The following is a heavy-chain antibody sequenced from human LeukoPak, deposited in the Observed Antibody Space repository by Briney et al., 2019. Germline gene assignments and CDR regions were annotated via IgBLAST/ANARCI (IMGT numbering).Heavy chain of an antibody. D-gene: IGHD3-10*01. CDR1: GGSISSTSYH. CDR3: ARYASGSYYWFDP. V-gene: IGHV4-39*01. CDR2: VSYTGSA. Sequence: SETLSLTCTVSGGSISSTSYHWAWIRQPPGKGLEWIATVSYTGSAYYNPSLKSRVTISVDTSKSQFSLKLSSVTTADTALYYCARYASGSYYWFDPWGQGTLVTVSS. J-gene: IGHJ5*02.